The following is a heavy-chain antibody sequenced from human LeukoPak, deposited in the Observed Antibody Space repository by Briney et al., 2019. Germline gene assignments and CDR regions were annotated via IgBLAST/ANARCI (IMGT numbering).Heavy chain of an antibody. D-gene: IGHD3-10*01. Sequence: TSETLSLTCTVSGGSISSYYWSWIRQPPGKGLEWIGYIYYSGSTNYNPSLKSRVTISVDTSKNQFSLKLSSVTAADTAVYYCARLVRGVIWDYFDYWGQGTLVTVSS. CDR3: ARLVRGVIWDYFDY. CDR1: GGSISSYY. V-gene: IGHV4-59*01. J-gene: IGHJ4*02. CDR2: IYYSGST.